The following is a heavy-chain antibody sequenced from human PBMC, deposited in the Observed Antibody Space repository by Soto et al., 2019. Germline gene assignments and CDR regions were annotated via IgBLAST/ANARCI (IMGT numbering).Heavy chain of an antibody. CDR2: ISYDGSNK. D-gene: IGHD3-22*01. V-gene: IGHV3-30*14. J-gene: IGHJ4*02. CDR1: GFTFSSYA. Sequence: PGGSLRLSCAASGFTFSSYAMHWVRQAPGKGLEWVAVISYDGSNKYYADSVKGRFTISRDNSKNTLYLQMSSLRAEDTAVYYCVNLLSAYYDYWGQGTLVTVSS. CDR3: VNLLSAYYDY.